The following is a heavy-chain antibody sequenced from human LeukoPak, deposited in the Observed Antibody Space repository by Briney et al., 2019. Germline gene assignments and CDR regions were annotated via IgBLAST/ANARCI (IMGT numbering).Heavy chain of an antibody. V-gene: IGHV4-4*07. D-gene: IGHD6-13*01. CDR1: GGSISRYY. Sequence: SETLSLTCTVSGGSISRYYWSWIRQPAGKGLEWIGRIYTSGSTNYNPSLKSRVTLSVDTSKNQFSLKLRSVTAAHTAVYYCARDSIAAAGTGLWGQGTMVTVSS. CDR3: ARDSIAAAGTGL. CDR2: IYTSGST. J-gene: IGHJ3*01.